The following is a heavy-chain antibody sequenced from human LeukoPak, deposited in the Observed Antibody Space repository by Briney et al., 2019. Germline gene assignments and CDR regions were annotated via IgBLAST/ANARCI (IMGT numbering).Heavy chain of an antibody. J-gene: IGHJ3*02. CDR2: IYDSEST. V-gene: IGHV4-59*01. CDR1: GGSISSYY. D-gene: IGHD6-13*01. CDR3: ARHSAHSSTNDAFDI. Sequence: RPSETLSLTCTVSGGSISSYYWSWIRQPPGKGLEWIGYIYDSESTNYNPSLKSRVTILIDTSKNQFSLKLSSVTAADMAVYYCARHSAHSSTNDAFDIWGQGTMVTVSS.